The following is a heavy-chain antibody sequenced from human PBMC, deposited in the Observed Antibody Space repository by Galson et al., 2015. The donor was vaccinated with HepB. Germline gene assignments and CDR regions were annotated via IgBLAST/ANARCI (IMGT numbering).Heavy chain of an antibody. CDR2: ISSRSDYI. V-gene: IGHV3-11*05. Sequence: SLRLSCAASGFTFSDYYMSWIRQAPGKGLEWVSYISSRSDYINYADSVKGRFTISRDNAKNSLYLQMNSLRAEDTAVYYCARDRVDTNMWGQGTLVTVSS. J-gene: IGHJ4*02. CDR1: GFTFSDYY. CDR3: ARDRVDTNM. D-gene: IGHD5-18*01.